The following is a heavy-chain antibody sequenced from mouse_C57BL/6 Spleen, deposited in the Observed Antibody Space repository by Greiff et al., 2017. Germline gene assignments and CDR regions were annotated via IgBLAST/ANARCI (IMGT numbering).Heavy chain of an antibody. CDR1: GYTFTSYW. D-gene: IGHD1-1*01. Sequence: VQLQQSGTELVKPGASVKLSCKASGYTFTSYWMHWVKQRPGQGLEWIGNINPSNGGTNYNEKFKSKATLTVDKSSSTAYMQLSSLTSEDSAVYYCARKDYGSSHWYFDVWGTGTTVTVSS. CDR2: INPSNGGT. CDR3: ARKDYGSSHWYFDV. J-gene: IGHJ1*03. V-gene: IGHV1-53*01.